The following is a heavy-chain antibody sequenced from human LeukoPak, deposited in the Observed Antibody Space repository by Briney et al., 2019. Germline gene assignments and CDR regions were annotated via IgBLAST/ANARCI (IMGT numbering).Heavy chain of an antibody. CDR2: INPNSGGT. CDR1: GYTFTGYY. CDR3: ARDLYGSGLMFYYYYMDV. D-gene: IGHD6-19*01. V-gene: IGHV1-2*02. J-gene: IGHJ6*03. Sequence: GASVKVSCKASGYTFTGYYMHWVRQAPGQGLEWMGWINPNSGGTNYAQKFQGRVTMTRDTSISTAYIELSRLRSDDTAVYYCARDLYGSGLMFYYYYMDVWGKGTTVTISS.